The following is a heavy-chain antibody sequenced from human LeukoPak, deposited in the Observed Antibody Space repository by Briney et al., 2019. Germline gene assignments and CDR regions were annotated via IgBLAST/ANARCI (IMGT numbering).Heavy chain of an antibody. CDR1: GGSISTYY. Sequence: KASETLSLTCTVSGGSISTYYWSWIRQPPGKGLEVIGYSYYSGSTNNPSLKNRITISLDTSKNQFSLKLSSVTAADTAVYYCARAAGDDYSNFGGYYYYYMDVWGKGTTVTISS. CDR3: ARAAGDDYSNFGGYYYYYMDV. CDR2: SYYSGST. D-gene: IGHD4-11*01. J-gene: IGHJ6*03. V-gene: IGHV4-59*01.